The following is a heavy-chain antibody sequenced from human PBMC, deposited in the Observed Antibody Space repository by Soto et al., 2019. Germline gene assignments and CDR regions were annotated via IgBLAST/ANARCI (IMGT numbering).Heavy chain of an antibody. CDR3: ARSGVATIYPGNNWFDP. J-gene: IGHJ5*02. CDR1: GASISSGGHY. D-gene: IGHD5-12*01. Sequence: PSETLSLTCTVSGASISSGGHYWSWIRQHPGKDLEWIGYIYYSGNTDYNPSLKSRATISVDTSKNQFSLNLSSVTAADTAMYYCARSGVATIYPGNNWFDPWGQGTLVTGSS. CDR2: IYYSGNT. V-gene: IGHV4-30-4*01.